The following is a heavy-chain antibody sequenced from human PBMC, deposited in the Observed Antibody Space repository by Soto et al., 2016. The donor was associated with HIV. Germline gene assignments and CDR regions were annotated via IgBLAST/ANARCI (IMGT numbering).Heavy chain of an antibody. CDR1: GGSFSGYY. V-gene: IGHV4-34*01. J-gene: IGHJ4*02. CDR3: ARGGVVPAAMIY. D-gene: IGHD2-2*01. Sequence: QVQLQQWGAGLLKPSETLSLTCAVYGGSFSGYYWSWIRQPPGKGLEWIGEINHSGSTNYNPSLKSRVTISVDTSKNQFSLKLSSVTAADTAVYYCARGGVVPAAMIYWGQGTLVTVSS. CDR2: INHSGST.